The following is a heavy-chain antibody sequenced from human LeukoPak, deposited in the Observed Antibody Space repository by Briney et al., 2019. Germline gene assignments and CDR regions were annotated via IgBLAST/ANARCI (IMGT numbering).Heavy chain of an antibody. CDR2: IWYDGSNK. D-gene: IGHD4-17*01. J-gene: IGHJ6*02. V-gene: IGHV3-33*01. CDR1: GFTFSSYG. Sequence: GGSLRLSCAASGFTFSSYGMHWVRQAPGKGLEWVAVIWYDGSNKYYADSAKGRFTISRDNSKNTLYLQMNSLRAEDTAVYYCAREGGQMTTVTIEYYYGMDVWGQGTTVTVSS. CDR3: AREGGQMTTVTIEYYYGMDV.